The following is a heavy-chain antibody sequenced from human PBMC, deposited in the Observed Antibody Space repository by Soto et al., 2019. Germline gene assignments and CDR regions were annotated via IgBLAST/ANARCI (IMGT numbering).Heavy chain of an antibody. V-gene: IGHV3-21*01. Sequence: EVQLVESGGGLVKPGGSLRLSCAASGFTFSSYSMNWVRQAPGKGLEWVSSISSSSSYIYYADSVKGRFTISRDNAKNSLYLHMNSLRAEDTAVYYCARDLYDSSGSDIWGQGTLVTVSS. CDR2: ISSSSSYI. D-gene: IGHD3-22*01. J-gene: IGHJ5*02. CDR1: GFTFSSYS. CDR3: ARDLYDSSGSDI.